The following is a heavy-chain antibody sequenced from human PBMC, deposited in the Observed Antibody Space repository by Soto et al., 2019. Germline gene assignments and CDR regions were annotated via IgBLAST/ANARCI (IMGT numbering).Heavy chain of an antibody. CDR1: GAYMRNDYYY. CDR2: MHHSGRT. J-gene: IGHJ4*02. CDR3: ARWVEVSLDYFDS. Sequence: PSVTLSLTCTVSGAYMRNDYYYWSWVRQNPGKDLEWIGHMHHSGRTHYNPSLKSRVAISVDTSKNQFSLYLNSVTAADTAVYYCARWVEVSLDYFDSWGQGTPVTVSS. D-gene: IGHD2-15*01. V-gene: IGHV4-31*03.